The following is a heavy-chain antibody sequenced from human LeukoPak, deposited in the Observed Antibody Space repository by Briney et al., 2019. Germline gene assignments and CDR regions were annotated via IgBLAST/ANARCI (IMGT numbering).Heavy chain of an antibody. J-gene: IGHJ6*02. Sequence: PSETLSLTCTVSGGSISSYYWSWIRQPPGKGLEWIGYIYYSGSTNYNPSLQSRITISIDTSKNQFSLKLSSVTAADSAVYYCARDYGDYNGMDVWGQGTTVTVSS. V-gene: IGHV4-59*01. CDR3: ARDYGDYNGMDV. D-gene: IGHD4-17*01. CDR1: GGSISSYY. CDR2: IYYSGST.